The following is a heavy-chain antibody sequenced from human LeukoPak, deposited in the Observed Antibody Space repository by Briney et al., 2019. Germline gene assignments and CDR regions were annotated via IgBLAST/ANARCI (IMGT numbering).Heavy chain of an antibody. V-gene: IGHV4-59*01. J-gene: IGHJ2*01. CDR1: GGSISSFY. CDR2: IYYTGNT. CDR3: ARGGWYLTV. Sequence: SETLSLTCTVSGGSISSFYWSWIRQPPGKGLERIGYIYYTGNTNYNTSLESRVTISVDTSKNQFSLKLSSVTAADTAVYYCARGGWYLTVWGRGTLVPVSS.